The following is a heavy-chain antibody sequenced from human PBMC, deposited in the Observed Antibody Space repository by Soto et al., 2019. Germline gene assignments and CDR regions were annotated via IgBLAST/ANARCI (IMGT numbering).Heavy chain of an antibody. V-gene: IGHV3-23*01. Sequence: HPGGSLRLSCAASGFTFSSYAMSWVRQAPGKGLEWVSAISGSGGSTYYADSVKGRFTISRDNSKNTLYLQMNSLRAEDTAVYYCAKDRVYYDYIWGSYSDAFDIWGQGTMVTVSS. CDR2: ISGSGGST. CDR1: GFTFSSYA. CDR3: AKDRVYYDYIWGSYSDAFDI. D-gene: IGHD3-16*01. J-gene: IGHJ3*02.